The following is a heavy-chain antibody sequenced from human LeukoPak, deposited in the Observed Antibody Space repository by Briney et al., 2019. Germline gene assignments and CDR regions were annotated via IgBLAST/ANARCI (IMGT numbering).Heavy chain of an antibody. J-gene: IGHJ1*01. CDR1: LGSFTSYY. V-gene: IGHV4-59*01. CDR2: IYDGGNT. D-gene: IGHD6-13*01. CDR3: ASHSLTAAGIVRH. Sequence: PSETLSLTCTVSLGSFTSYYWIWIRQPPGKGREWIAYIYDGGNTNYNSPLKSRVTISVDTSKNQFSLKLSSVTAADTAMYYCASHSLTAAGIVRHWGQGTLVTVSS.